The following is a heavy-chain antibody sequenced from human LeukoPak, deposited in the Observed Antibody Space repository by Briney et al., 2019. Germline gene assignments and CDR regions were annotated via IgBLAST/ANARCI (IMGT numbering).Heavy chain of an antibody. Sequence: GGSLRLSCAASGFTFSGSAMHWVRQASGKGLEWVGRIRSKANSYATAYAASVKGRFTISRDDSKNTAYLQMNSLKTEDTAVYYCTIFTYYDSTAEETDLDYWGQGTLVTVSS. CDR1: GFTFSGSA. D-gene: IGHD3-22*01. CDR2: IRSKANSYAT. V-gene: IGHV3-73*01. J-gene: IGHJ4*02. CDR3: TIFTYYDSTAEETDLDY.